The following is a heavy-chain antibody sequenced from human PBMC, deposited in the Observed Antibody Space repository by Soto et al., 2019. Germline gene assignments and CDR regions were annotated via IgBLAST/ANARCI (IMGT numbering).Heavy chain of an antibody. D-gene: IGHD5-18*01. J-gene: IGHJ6*02. V-gene: IGHV4-39*01. CDR3: DVTAMVRRGYGMDV. CDR2: IYYSGST. Sequence: SSETLSLTCTVSGGSISSSSYYWGWIRQPPGKGLEWIGSIYYSGSTYYNPSLKSRVTISVDTSKNQFSLKLSSVTAADTAVYYCDVTAMVRRGYGMDVWGQGTTVTVSS. CDR1: GGSISSSSYY.